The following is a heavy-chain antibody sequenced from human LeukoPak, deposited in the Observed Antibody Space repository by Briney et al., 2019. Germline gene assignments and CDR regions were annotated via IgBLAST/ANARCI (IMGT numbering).Heavy chain of an antibody. V-gene: IGHV3-23*01. Sequence: GGSLRLSCAASGFTFSSYAMSWVRQAPGKGLEWVSAISGSGGSTYYADSVKGRFTISRDNSKNTLYLQMNSLRAEDTAVYYCARDARLYYYDSSGYYPDYWGQGTLVTVSS. CDR2: ISGSGGST. J-gene: IGHJ4*02. CDR1: GFTFSSYA. CDR3: ARDARLYYYDSSGYYPDY. D-gene: IGHD3-22*01.